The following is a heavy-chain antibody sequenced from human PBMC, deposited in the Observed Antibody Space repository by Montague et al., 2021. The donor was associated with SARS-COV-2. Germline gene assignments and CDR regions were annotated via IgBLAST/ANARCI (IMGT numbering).Heavy chain of an antibody. CDR1: GGSISSSSYY. D-gene: IGHD5-12*01. CDR2: IYYSGST. CDR3: ARHERQWRRLYPYYFDY. V-gene: IGHV4-39*01. J-gene: IGHJ4*02. Sequence: SETLSLTCTVSGGSISSSSYYWGWIRQPPGKGLEWIGSIYYSGSTYYNPSLKSRVTISVDTSKNQFPLKLSSVTAADTAVYYCARHERQWRRLYPYYFDYWGQGTLVTVSS.